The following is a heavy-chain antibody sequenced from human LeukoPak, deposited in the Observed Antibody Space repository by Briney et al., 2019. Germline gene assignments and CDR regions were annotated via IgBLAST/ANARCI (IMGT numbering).Heavy chain of an antibody. CDR2: IYYSGST. J-gene: IGHJ4*02. CDR3: ARHSGYFDY. CDR1: GGSISSSSYY. Sequence: SETLSLTCTVSGGSISSSSYYWGWIRQPPGKGLEWIGSIYYSGSTYYNPSLKSRVTISVDTSKNQFSLKLSSVTAADTAVYYCARHSGYFDYWGQGTLVTVSS. V-gene: IGHV4-39*01. D-gene: IGHD2-15*01.